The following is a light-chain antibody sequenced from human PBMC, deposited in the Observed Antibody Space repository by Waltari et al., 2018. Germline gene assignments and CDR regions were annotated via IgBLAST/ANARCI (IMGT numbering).Light chain of an antibody. CDR1: SSDIGGYDY. J-gene: IGLJ1*01. Sequence: QSALTQPASVSGSPGQSITISCTGTSSDIGGYDYVPWYQQHPGKAPKLLIYEVTNRPSGVSNRFSGSKSGNTASLAIPGLQPEDEADYYCSSYTRRNTPSSVFGTGTQVTVL. V-gene: IGLV2-14*01. CDR2: EVT. CDR3: SSYTRRNTPSSV.